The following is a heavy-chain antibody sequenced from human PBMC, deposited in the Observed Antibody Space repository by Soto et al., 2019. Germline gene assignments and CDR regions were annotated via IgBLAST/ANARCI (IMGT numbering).Heavy chain of an antibody. Sequence: SVKVSCKASGGTFSSYTISWVRQAPGQGLEWMGRIIPILGIANYAQKLQGRVTITADKSTSTAYMELSSLRSEDTAVYYCAMEYCSATSCYKDYWGQGTLVTVSS. D-gene: IGHD2-2*02. CDR3: AMEYCSATSCYKDY. J-gene: IGHJ4*02. V-gene: IGHV1-69*02. CDR1: GGTFSSYT. CDR2: IIPILGIA.